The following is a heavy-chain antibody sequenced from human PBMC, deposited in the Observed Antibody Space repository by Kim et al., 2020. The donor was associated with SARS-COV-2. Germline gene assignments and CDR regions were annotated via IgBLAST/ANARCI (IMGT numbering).Heavy chain of an antibody. Sequence: GGSLRLSCAASGFTFSSYSMNWVRQAPGKGLEWVSSISSSRSYIYYADSVKGRFTISRDNAKNSLYLQMNSLRAEDTAVYYCAREGWYSSGWYFDFDYWGQGTLVTVSS. CDR1: GFTFSSYS. V-gene: IGHV3-21*01. J-gene: IGHJ4*02. CDR3: AREGWYSSGWYFDFDY. D-gene: IGHD6-19*01. CDR2: ISSSRSYI.